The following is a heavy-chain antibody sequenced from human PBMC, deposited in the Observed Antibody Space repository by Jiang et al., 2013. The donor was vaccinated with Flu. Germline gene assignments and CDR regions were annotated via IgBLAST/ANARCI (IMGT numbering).Heavy chain of an antibody. J-gene: IGHJ4*02. Sequence: VQLLESGGGLVKPGGSLRLSCAASGFTFSNAWMNWFRQAPGKGLEWVAHIKSKTDGETTDYGAPVKGRFTISRDDSKNXLFLQMNSLKTEDTAVYYCNTHLPWDVWGQGTLVTVSS. V-gene: IGHV3-15*07. CDR2: IKSKTDGETT. CDR3: NTHLPWDV. D-gene: IGHD1-26*01. CDR1: GFTFSNAW.